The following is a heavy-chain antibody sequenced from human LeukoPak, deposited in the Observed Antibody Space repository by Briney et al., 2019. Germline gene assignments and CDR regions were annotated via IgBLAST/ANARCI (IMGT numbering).Heavy chain of an antibody. J-gene: IGHJ4*02. CDR2: IYSGGST. V-gene: IGHV3-53*01. D-gene: IGHD6-13*01. Sequence: PGGSLRLSCAASGSTVSSNYMSWVRQAPGKGLEWVSVIYSGGSTYYADSVKGRFTISRDNSKNTLYLQMNSLRVEDTAVYYCARGIWYMYYFDSWGQGTLVTVSS. CDR1: GSTVSSNY. CDR3: ARGIWYMYYFDS.